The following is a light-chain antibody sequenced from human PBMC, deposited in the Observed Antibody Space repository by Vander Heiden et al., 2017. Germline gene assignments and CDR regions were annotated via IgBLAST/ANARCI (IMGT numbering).Light chain of an antibody. CDR1: QNIFNRY. Sequence: EIVFTPSPGTLSLSPGEGATLSRRASQNIFNRYLAWYQQKPGQPPRLLIYDGVTRATGVPDRFSGSGSGTDFTLTVSRLEPEDSAVYYCQQYHSSLYTFGQGTKVEIK. CDR2: DGV. V-gene: IGKV3-20*01. J-gene: IGKJ2*01. CDR3: QQYHSSLYT.